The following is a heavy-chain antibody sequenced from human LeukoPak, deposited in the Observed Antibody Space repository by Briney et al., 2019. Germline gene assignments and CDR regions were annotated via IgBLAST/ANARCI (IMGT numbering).Heavy chain of an antibody. D-gene: IGHD1-26*01. Sequence: ASVKVSCKASGYTFTSYDINWVRQATGQGLEWMGWMNPNSGNTGYAQKFQGRVTITRNTSISTAYMELSSLRSEDTAVYYCGRDLGRAEYYFDYWGQGTLVTVSS. CDR1: GYTFTSYD. V-gene: IGHV1-8*03. J-gene: IGHJ4*02. CDR3: GRDLGRAEYYFDY. CDR2: MNPNSGNT.